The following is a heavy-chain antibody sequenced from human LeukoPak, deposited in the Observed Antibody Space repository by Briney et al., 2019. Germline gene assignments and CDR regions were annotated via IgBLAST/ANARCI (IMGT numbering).Heavy chain of an antibody. CDR2: ISAYNGNT. CDR1: GYTFTSYG. Sequence: ASVKVSCKASGYTFTSYGISWVRQAPGQGLEWMGWISAYNGNTNYAQKLQGRVTMTTDTSTSTAYMELRSLRSDDTAVYYCATARGSLYSSSFDFDYWGQGTLVTVSS. D-gene: IGHD6-13*01. V-gene: IGHV1-18*01. J-gene: IGHJ4*02. CDR3: ATARGSLYSSSFDFDY.